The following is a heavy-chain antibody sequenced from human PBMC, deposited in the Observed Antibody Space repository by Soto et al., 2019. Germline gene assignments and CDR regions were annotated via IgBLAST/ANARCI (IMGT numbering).Heavy chain of an antibody. CDR1: AYPFTSYG. J-gene: IGHJ6*02. CDR2: ISVYNGNT. CDR3: ARGFLSVLPYYSSGLDV. V-gene: IGHV1-18*01. D-gene: IGHD2-15*01. Sequence: QVPLVQSGVEVKNPGASVRVSCKASAYPFTSYGISWVRQAPGQGLEWMGWISVYNGNTNYAREFQGRVTLTTDTSTSTAYMELRSLRSDDTAVYYCARGFLSVLPYYSSGLDVWGQGTTVIVSS.